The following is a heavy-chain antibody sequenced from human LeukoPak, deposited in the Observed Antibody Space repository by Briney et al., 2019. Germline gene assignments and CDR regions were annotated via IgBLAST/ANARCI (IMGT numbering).Heavy chain of an antibody. CDR1: GYTFTGYY. J-gene: IGHJ6*02. CDR3: ARGEGYGGIYGMDV. Sequence: ASVKVSCKASGYTFTGYYMQWVRQAPGQGLEWMGWINPNSGGTNYAQKFQGWVTMTRDTSISTAYMELSRLRSDDTAVYYCARGEGYGGIYGMDVWGQGTTVTVSS. V-gene: IGHV1-2*04. D-gene: IGHD4-23*01. CDR2: INPNSGGT.